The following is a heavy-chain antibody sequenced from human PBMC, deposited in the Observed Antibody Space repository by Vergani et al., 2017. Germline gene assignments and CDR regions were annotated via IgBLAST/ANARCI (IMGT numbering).Heavy chain of an antibody. V-gene: IGHV3-33*06. Sequence: QVQLVESGGGVVQPGRSLRLSCAASGFTFNQYGMHWVRQAPGKGREWVAVTWYDGNNKQYADSVKGRFTISRDNSKSTMYLQMNSLRSEDTALYYCAKYLCDSTDGLPDSWGPGTLVIVSS. CDR2: TWYDGNNK. CDR1: GFTFNQYG. J-gene: IGHJ4*02. CDR3: AKYLCDSTDGLPDS. D-gene: IGHD2-8*02.